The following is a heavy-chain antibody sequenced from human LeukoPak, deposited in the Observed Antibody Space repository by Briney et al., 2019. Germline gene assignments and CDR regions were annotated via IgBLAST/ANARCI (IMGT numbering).Heavy chain of an antibody. CDR3: ARDPSKGTGPSIVATIAWPH. CDR1: GFTFDDYA. V-gene: IGHV3-9*01. Sequence: GRSLRLSCAASGFTFDDYAMHWVRQAPGKGLEWVSGISWNSGSIGYADSVKGRFTISRDNAKNSLYLQMNSLRAEDTAVYYCARDPSKGTGPSIVATIAWPHWGQGTLVTVSS. D-gene: IGHD5-12*01. J-gene: IGHJ4*02. CDR2: ISWNSGSI.